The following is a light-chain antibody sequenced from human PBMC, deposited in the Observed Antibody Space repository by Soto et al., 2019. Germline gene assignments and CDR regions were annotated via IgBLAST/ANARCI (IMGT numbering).Light chain of an antibody. Sequence: DIQMTQSPSSLSASVGDRVTITWLACQSIGTSLNWHPQKPGEAPKLLISAASSLQSGVPSRFSGSGSGTDFTLPISSLQPADFTAYYCQQSSSTPLTFGGGTQV. J-gene: IGKJ4*01. CDR1: QSIGTS. V-gene: IGKV1-39*01. CDR3: QQSSSTPLT. CDR2: AAS.